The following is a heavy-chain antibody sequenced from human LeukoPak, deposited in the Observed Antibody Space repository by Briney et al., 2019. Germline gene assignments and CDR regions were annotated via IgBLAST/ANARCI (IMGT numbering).Heavy chain of an antibody. D-gene: IGHD6-13*01. CDR3: ARGGIAGKYYGLDV. V-gene: IGHV3-33*01. CDR2: IWYDGSDK. J-gene: IGHJ6*02. CDR1: GFTFSSSG. Sequence: GRSLRLSCAASGFTFSSSGMHSVRQAPGKGLEWVAVIWYDGSDKYYADSVKGRFTISRDNSKNTLYLQMNSLRAEDTAVYYCARGGIAGKYYGLDVWGQGTTVTVSS.